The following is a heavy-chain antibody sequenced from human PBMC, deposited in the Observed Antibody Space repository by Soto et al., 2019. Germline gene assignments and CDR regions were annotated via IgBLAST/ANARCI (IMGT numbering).Heavy chain of an antibody. J-gene: IGHJ4*02. Sequence: EVQLVESGGGLVQPGGSLRLSCAASGFTFSSYYMSWVRQAQGKGLEWVANVNGDGSEKYYVDSVKGRFTVSGDNAKNSLYLQMNSLRAEDTAVYYCAKLGGAGSDYWGQGTLVTVSS. CDR2: VNGDGSEK. V-gene: IGHV3-7*01. D-gene: IGHD3-16*01. CDR3: AKLGGAGSDY. CDR1: GFTFSSYY.